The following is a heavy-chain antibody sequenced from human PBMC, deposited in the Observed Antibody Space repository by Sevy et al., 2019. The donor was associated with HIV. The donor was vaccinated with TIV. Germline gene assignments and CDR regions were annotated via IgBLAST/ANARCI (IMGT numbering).Heavy chain of an antibody. V-gene: IGHV1-8*01. CDR1: GYTFTSYD. CDR2: MNPNSGNT. D-gene: IGHD5-18*01. Sequence: ASVKVSCKASGYTFTSYDINWVRQATGQGLEWMGWMNPNSGNTGYAQKFQGRVTMTRNTSISTAYMKLSSLRSEDSSLYYCARGATRGYSYGYRYWFDPWGQGTLVTVSS. CDR3: ARGATRGYSYGYRYWFDP. J-gene: IGHJ5*02.